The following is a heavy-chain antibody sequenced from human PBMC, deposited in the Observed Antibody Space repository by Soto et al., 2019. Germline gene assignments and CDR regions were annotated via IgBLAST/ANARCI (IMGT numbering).Heavy chain of an antibody. Sequence: ASVKVSCKASGYTFTSYGISWVRQAPGQGLEWKGTINPSGGSTSYGQKFQGRVAMTRDTSTSTVYMELRSLRSDDTAVYYCARGTYYYDSSGYNVAWFDPWGQGTLVTVSS. J-gene: IGHJ5*02. V-gene: IGHV1-46*01. CDR2: INPSGGST. CDR1: GYTFTSYG. D-gene: IGHD3-22*01. CDR3: ARGTYYYDSSGYNVAWFDP.